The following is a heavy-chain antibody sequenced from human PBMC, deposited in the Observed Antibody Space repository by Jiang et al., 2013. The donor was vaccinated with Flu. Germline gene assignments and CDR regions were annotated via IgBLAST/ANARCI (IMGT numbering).Heavy chain of an antibody. D-gene: IGHD1-26*01. V-gene: IGHV1-2*02. CDR3: ARVTGGSYTKIDY. J-gene: IGHJ4*02. CDR2: INPNSGGT. CDR1: GYTFTGYY. Sequence: QLVESGGEVRKPGASVKVSCKASGYTFTGYYMHWVRQAPGQGLEWMGWINPNSGGTNYAQKFQGRVTMTRDTSISTAYMELSRLRSDDTAVYYCARVTGGSYTKIDYWGQGTLVTVSS.